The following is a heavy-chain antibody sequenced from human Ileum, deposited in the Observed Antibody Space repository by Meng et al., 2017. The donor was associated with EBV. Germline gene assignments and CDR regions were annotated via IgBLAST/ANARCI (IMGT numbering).Heavy chain of an antibody. CDR1: GGSISSSDYY. CDR2: LYFSGST. CDR3: ARRGYSSGWYAYDY. V-gene: IGHV4-39*01. Sequence: QLQLQESVPGLGKPSETLSLPGTVSGGSISSSDYYWGWIRQPPGKGLEWIGSLYFSGSTYSNPSLESRVTISVDTSNNQFSLKLSSVTAADTAVYYCARRGYSSGWYAYDYWGQGTLVTVSS. J-gene: IGHJ4*02. D-gene: IGHD6-19*01.